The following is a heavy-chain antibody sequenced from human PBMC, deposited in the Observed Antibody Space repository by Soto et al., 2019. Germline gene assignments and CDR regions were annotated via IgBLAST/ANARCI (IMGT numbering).Heavy chain of an antibody. D-gene: IGHD6-13*01. J-gene: IGHJ6*02. V-gene: IGHV2-5*01. CDR3: ARLMEYSSSWYYYYYYGMDV. CDR1: GFSLSTSGVG. CDR2: IYWNDDK. Sequence: SGPTLVNPTQTLTLTCTFSGFSLSTSGVGVGWIRQPPGKALEWLALIYWNDDKRYSPSLKSRLTITKDTSKNQVVLTMTNMDAVDTATYYCARLMEYSSSWYYYYYYGMDVWGQGTTVTVSS.